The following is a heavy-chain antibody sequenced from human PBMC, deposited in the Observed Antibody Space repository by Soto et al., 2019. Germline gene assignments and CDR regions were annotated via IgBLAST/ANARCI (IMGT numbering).Heavy chain of an antibody. CDR1: GFTFSSYA. D-gene: IGHD3-22*01. CDR2: ISGSGGST. CDR3: AKGEYYDSSGYYYPYFDD. V-gene: IGHV3-23*01. J-gene: IGHJ4*02. Sequence: GGSLRLSCAASGFTFSSYAMSWVRQAPGKGLEWVSAISGSGGSTYYADSVKGRFTISRDNSKNTLYLQMNSLRAEDTAVYYCAKGEYYDSSGYYYPYFDDWGQGTLVTVSS.